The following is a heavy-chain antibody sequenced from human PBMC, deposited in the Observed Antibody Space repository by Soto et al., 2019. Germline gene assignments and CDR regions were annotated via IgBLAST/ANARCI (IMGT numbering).Heavy chain of an antibody. CDR2: IDPSDSYT. CDR3: ARTSMQSRGYSYGHGGMDV. CDR1: GYSFTSYR. D-gene: IGHD5-18*01. V-gene: IGHV5-10-1*01. J-gene: IGHJ6*02. Sequence: GPSVKISCKGSGYSFTSYRIDWVHQMPGQGLEWMGRIDPSDSYTNYSPSFQGHVTISADKSISTAYLQWSSLKASDTAMYYCARTSMQSRGYSYGHGGMDVWGQGTTVTVSS.